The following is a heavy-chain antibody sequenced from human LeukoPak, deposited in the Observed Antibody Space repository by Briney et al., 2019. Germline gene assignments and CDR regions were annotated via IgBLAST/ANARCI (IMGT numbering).Heavy chain of an antibody. CDR2: INHSGST. CDR3: ARGRGIAARRGVRYNWFDP. Sequence: PSETLSLTCAVYGGSFSGYYWSWIRQPPGKGLEWIGEINHSGSTNYNPSLKSRVTILVDTSKNQFSLKLSSVTAADTAVYYCARGRGIAARRGVRYNWFDPWGQGTLVTVSS. J-gene: IGHJ5*02. CDR1: GGSFSGYY. D-gene: IGHD6-6*01. V-gene: IGHV4-34*01.